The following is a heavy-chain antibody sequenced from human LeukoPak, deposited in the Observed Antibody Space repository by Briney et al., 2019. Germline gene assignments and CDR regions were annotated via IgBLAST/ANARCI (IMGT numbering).Heavy chain of an antibody. D-gene: IGHD3-16*02. CDR2: INHSGST. CDR3: ARGDYVWGSYRYPWFEP. V-gene: IGHV4-34*01. Sequence: SETLSLTCAVYGGSFSGYYWSWIRQPPGKGLEWIGEINHSGSTNYNPSLKSRVTISVDTSKNQFSLKLSSVTAADTAVYYCARGDYVWGSYRYPWFEPWGQGTLVTVSS. J-gene: IGHJ5*02. CDR1: GGSFSGYY.